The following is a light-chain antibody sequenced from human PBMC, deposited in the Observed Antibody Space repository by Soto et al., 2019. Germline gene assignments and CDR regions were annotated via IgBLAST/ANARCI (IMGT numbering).Light chain of an antibody. Sequence: DIPMTQSPSSLSASVGDRVTISCRASQGINNDLGWYQQKPGKAPKRLIYEASTLQSGVPSRFSGSGSGTEFTLTISSLQPEDFATYYCLQHNDYPRTFGGGTQV. V-gene: IGKV1-17*01. CDR1: QGINND. CDR2: EAS. J-gene: IGKJ4*01. CDR3: LQHNDYPRT.